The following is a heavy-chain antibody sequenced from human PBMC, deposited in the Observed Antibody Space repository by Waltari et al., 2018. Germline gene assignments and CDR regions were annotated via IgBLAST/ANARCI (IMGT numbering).Heavy chain of an antibody. D-gene: IGHD3-22*01. CDR2: IYYSGST. J-gene: IGHJ3*02. CDR1: GGSVSSGRYS. V-gene: IGHV4-61*01. Sequence: QVQLQESGPGLVKPSETLSLTCTVSGGSVSSGRYSWSWIRQPPGKGLEWIGYIYYSGSTNYNPSLKSRVTISVDTSKNQLSLKRSSVTAAETAVYYWARLKTDRPFDDSSGKEIWGQGTMVTVSS. CDR3: ARLKTDRPFDDSSGKEI.